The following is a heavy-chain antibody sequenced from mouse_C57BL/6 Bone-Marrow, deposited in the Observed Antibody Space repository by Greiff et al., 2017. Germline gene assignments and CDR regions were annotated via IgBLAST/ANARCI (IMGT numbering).Heavy chain of an antibody. D-gene: IGHD1-1*01. J-gene: IGHJ4*01. CDR3: ARPPITTVVATGAMDY. Sequence: VQLQQPGAELVKPGASVKMSCKASGYTFTSYWITWVKQRPGQGLEWIGDIYPGSGSTNYNEKFKSKATLTVDTSSSTAYMQLSSLTSEDSAVYYCARPPITTVVATGAMDYWGQGTSVTVSS. CDR1: GYTFTSYW. CDR2: IYPGSGST. V-gene: IGHV1-55*01.